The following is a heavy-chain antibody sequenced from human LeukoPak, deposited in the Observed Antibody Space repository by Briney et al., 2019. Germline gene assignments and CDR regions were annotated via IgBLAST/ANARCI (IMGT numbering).Heavy chain of an antibody. CDR2: IDWDDDK. CDR3: ARISRITFGELPDY. Sequence: SGPTLVNPTQTLTLTCTFSGFSLSSSGMCVSWIRQPPGKALEWLACIDWDDDKYYSTSLKTRLTISKDTSKNQVVLTMTNMDPVDTATYYCARISRITFGELPDYWGQGTLVTVSS. J-gene: IGHJ4*02. D-gene: IGHD3-16*01. CDR1: GFSLSSSGMC. V-gene: IGHV2-70*11.